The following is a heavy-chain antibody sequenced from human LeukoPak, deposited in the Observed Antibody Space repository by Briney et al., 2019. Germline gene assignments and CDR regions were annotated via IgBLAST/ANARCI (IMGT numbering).Heavy chain of an antibody. CDR2: IIPILGIA. D-gene: IGHD2-15*01. CDR3: ARDLWTGGSWSNY. J-gene: IGHJ4*02. V-gene: IGHV1-69*04. Sequence: SVKVSCKASGGTFSSYTISWVRQAPGQGLEWMGRIIPILGIANYAQKFQGRVTITADKSTSTAYMELSSLRSEDTAVYYCARDLWTGGSWSNYWGQGTLVTVSS. CDR1: GGTFSSYT.